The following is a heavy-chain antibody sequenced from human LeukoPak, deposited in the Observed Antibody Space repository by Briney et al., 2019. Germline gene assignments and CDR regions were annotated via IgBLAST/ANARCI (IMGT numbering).Heavy chain of an antibody. J-gene: IGHJ4*02. CDR1: GYTFTGYY. D-gene: IGHD2-21*02. CDR2: INPNSGGT. Sequence: ASVKVSCKASGYTFTGYYMHWVRQAPGQGLEWMGWINPNSGGTNYAQKFQGRVTMTRNTSISTAYMELSSLRSEDTAVYYCARSPSMRCRPGTDCYTYYFDYWGQGTLVTVSS. V-gene: IGHV1-2*02. CDR3: ARSPSMRCRPGTDCYTYYFDY.